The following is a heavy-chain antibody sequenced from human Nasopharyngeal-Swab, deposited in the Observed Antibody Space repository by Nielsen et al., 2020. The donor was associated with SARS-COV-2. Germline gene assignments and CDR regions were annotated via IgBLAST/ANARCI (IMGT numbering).Heavy chain of an antibody. J-gene: IGHJ6*02. V-gene: IGHV3-23*03. Sequence: GESLKISCAASGFTFSSYAMSWVRQAPGKGLEWVSVIYSSGSSTYYADSVKGRFTISRDNSKNTLYLQMNNLRAEDTAVYYCAKDRKITIFGVVTHPYYGMDVWGQGTTVTVSS. CDR3: AKDRKITIFGVVTHPYYGMDV. D-gene: IGHD3-3*01. CDR2: IYSSGSST. CDR1: GFTFSSYA.